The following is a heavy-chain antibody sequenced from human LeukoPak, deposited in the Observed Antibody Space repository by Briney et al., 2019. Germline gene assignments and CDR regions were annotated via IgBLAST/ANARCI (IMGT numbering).Heavy chain of an antibody. D-gene: IGHD3-22*01. V-gene: IGHV1-18*01. Sequence: ASVKVSCKASGYTFTSYGISWVRQAPGKGLEWLGWISTYNGDTNYAQKVQGRVTVTTDTSTSTAYMELRNLRSDDTAVYYCARNYYDSSGYYYWYFDLWGRGTLVTVSS. J-gene: IGHJ2*01. CDR2: ISTYNGDT. CDR3: ARNYYDSSGYYYWYFDL. CDR1: GYTFTSYG.